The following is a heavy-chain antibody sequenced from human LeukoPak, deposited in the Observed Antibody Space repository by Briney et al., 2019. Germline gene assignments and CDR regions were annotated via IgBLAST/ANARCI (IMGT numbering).Heavy chain of an antibody. D-gene: IGHD3-22*01. CDR1: GYTFTSYD. CDR3: ARGGDYYDSSGYYGY. J-gene: IGHJ4*02. V-gene: IGHV1-46*01. CDR2: INPSGGST. Sequence: ASVKVSCKASGYTFTSYDINWVRQAPGQGLEWMGIINPSGGSTSYAQKFQGRVTMTRDMSTSTVYMELSSLRSEDTAVYYCARGGDYYDSSGYYGYWGQGTLVTVSS.